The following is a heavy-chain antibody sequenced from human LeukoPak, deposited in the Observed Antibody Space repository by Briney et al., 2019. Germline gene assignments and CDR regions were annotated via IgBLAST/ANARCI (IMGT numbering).Heavy chain of an antibody. CDR2: INHGGST. D-gene: IGHD3-3*01. V-gene: IGHV4-34*01. J-gene: IGHJ5*02. CDR1: GGSFSGYY. Sequence: SETLSLTCAVYGGSFSGYYWSWIRQPPGKGLEWIGEINHGGSTNYNPSLKSRVTISVDTSKNQFSLKLSSVTAADTAVYYCARVWPRITIFGVVTSCWFDPWGQGTLVTVSS. CDR3: ARVWPRITIFGVVTSCWFDP.